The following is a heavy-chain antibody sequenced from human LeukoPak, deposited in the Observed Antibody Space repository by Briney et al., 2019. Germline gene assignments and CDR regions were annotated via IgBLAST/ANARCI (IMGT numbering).Heavy chain of an antibody. CDR1: GFTFGDYA. CDR3: TRRYGDYNDY. D-gene: IGHD4-17*01. CDR2: IRSEAYGGTT. V-gene: IGHV3-49*04. J-gene: IGHJ4*02. Sequence: GGSLRLSCTASGFTFGDYAMSWVRQAPGKWLEWVGFIRSEAYGGTTEYAASVKGRFTISRDDSKSIAYLQMNSLKTEDTAVYYCTRRYGDYNDYWGQGTLVTVSS.